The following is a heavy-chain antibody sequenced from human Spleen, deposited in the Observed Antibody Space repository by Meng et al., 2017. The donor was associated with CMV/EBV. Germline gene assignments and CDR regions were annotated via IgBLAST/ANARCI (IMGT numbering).Heavy chain of an antibody. D-gene: IGHD6-13*01. Sequence: SGYPFISYGISWVRQAPGKGLEWMGGIIPIFGTANYAQKFQGRVTITTDESTSTAYMELSSLRSEDTAVYYCARDPPVAAAGTGWFDPWGQGTLVTVSS. J-gene: IGHJ5*02. CDR2: IIPIFGTA. V-gene: IGHV1-69*05. CDR1: GYPFISYG. CDR3: ARDPPVAAAGTGWFDP.